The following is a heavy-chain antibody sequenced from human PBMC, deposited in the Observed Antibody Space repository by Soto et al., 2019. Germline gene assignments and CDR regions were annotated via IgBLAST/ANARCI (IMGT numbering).Heavy chain of an antibody. CDR3: ARGRGNRGAPPYTRSAP. D-gene: IGHD1-1*01. J-gene: IGHJ5*02. Sequence: SETLSLTCTVSGGSISSGGYYWSWIRQHPGKGLEWIGYIYYSGSTYYNPSLKSRVTISVDTSKNQFSLKLSSVTAADTAVYNCARGRGNRGAPPYTRSAPWGQGTLVTVSS. CDR1: GGSISSGGYY. V-gene: IGHV4-31*03. CDR2: IYYSGST.